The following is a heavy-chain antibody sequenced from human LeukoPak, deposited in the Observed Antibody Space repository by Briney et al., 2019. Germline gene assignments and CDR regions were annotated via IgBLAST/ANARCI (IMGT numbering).Heavy chain of an antibody. CDR2: ISSSSSTI. CDR3: ASTIAARPGY. Sequence: GGSLRLSCAASGFTFSSYSMNWVRQAPGKGLEWVSYISSSSSTIYYADSVKGRFTISRDNAKNSLYLQMNSLRAEDTAVYYCASTIAARPGYWGQGTLVTVSS. CDR1: GFTFSSYS. V-gene: IGHV3-48*04. D-gene: IGHD6-6*01. J-gene: IGHJ4*02.